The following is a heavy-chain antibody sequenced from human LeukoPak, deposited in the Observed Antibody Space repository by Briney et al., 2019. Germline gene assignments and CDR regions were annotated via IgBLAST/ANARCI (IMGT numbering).Heavy chain of an antibody. CDR2: LNTYNGNT. V-gene: IGHV1-18*01. CDR3: ARDLFLFSSGWMGYFDD. Sequence: ASVKVSCKSSGYTFISYGISWVRQAPGQGLECMGWLNTYNGNTKYAQKFQGRVTMTTDTSTSTAYMELRSLRSDDTAVYYCARDLFLFSSGWMGYFDDWGQGTLVTVSS. D-gene: IGHD6-19*01. J-gene: IGHJ4*02. CDR1: GYTFISYG.